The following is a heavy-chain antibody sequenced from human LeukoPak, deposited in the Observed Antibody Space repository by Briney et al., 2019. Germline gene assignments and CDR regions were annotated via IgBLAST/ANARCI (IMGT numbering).Heavy chain of an antibody. J-gene: IGHJ4*02. CDR3: GRGFSIVPAGIPDY. CDR2: INTDGGST. Sequence: GGSLGLSCAASGFTFGSYWMHWVRQAPGKGLVWVSRINTDGGSTTYADSVKGRFTISRDNAKNTLYLQMNSLRAEDTAVYYCGRGFSIVPAGIPDYWGLGTLVTVSS. D-gene: IGHD2-2*02. V-gene: IGHV3-74*01. CDR1: GFTFGSYW.